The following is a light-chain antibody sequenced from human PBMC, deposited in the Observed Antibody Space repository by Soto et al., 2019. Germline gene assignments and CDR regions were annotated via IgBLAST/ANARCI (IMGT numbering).Light chain of an antibody. V-gene: IGLV2-8*01. CDR3: SSYAGSSPV. Sequence: QSALTQPPSASGSPGQSVTISCTGTSSDVGGYNYVSWYQQHPGKAPKLMIYEVSKRPSGVPDRFSGSKSGNTASLTVSGLQAEDEADYYCSSYAGSSPVFGTGTQLTVL. J-gene: IGLJ1*01. CDR1: SSDVGGYNY. CDR2: EVS.